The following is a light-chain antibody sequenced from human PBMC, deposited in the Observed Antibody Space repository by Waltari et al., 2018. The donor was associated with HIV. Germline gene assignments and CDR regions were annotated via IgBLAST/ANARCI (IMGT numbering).Light chain of an antibody. CDR2: EVT. Sequence: QSALPQPASVSGSPGQSIPISCTGTSSDVGSYHLVSWYQHHPGKAPKLMSYEVTKRPSGISDRFSGSKSGNTASLTISGLQAEDEADYYCCSYARSSTFYVFGTGTKVTVL. V-gene: IGLV2-23*02. CDR3: CSYARSSTFYV. CDR1: SSDVGSYHL. J-gene: IGLJ1*01.